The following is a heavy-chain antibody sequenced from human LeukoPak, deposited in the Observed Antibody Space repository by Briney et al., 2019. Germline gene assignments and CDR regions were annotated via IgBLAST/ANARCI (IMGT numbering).Heavy chain of an antibody. Sequence: PGGSLRLSCAVSGLTFNNYAMSWVRQAPGKGLEWVAVISYDGSNKYYADSVKGRFTISRDNSKNTLYLQMNSLRAEDTAVYYCAKSHGVTIFGVVHNWFDPWGQGTLVTVSS. CDR1: GLTFNNYA. J-gene: IGHJ5*02. D-gene: IGHD3-3*01. CDR2: ISYDGSNK. V-gene: IGHV3-30*18. CDR3: AKSHGVTIFGVVHNWFDP.